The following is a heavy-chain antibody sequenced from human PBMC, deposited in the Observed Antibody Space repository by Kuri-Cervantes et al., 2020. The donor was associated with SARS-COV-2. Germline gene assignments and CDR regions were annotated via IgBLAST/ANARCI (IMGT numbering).Heavy chain of an antibody. Sequence: SLKISCAASGFTFDDYAMHWVRQAPGKGLEWVSGISWNSGSIGYADSVKGRFTISRDNAKNSLYLQMDSLRAEDTALYYCAKAGGVGLRFLEWFNPYYYYGMDVWGQGTTVTVSS. D-gene: IGHD3-3*01. CDR3: AKAGGVGLRFLEWFNPYYYYGMDV. V-gene: IGHV3-9*01. CDR2: ISWNSGSI. CDR1: GFTFDDYA. J-gene: IGHJ6*02.